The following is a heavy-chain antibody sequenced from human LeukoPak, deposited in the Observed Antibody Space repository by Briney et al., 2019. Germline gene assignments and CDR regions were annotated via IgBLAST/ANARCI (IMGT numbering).Heavy chain of an antibody. CDR3: ARGGGYSSSWSHFDI. CDR2: INHSGST. CDR1: GGSFSGYY. V-gene: IGHV4-34*01. D-gene: IGHD6-13*01. J-gene: IGHJ3*02. Sequence: SETLPLTCAVYGGSFSGYYWSWIRQPPGKGLEWIGEINHSGSTNYNPSLKSRVTISVDTSKNQFSLELSSVTAADTAVYYCARGGGYSSSWSHFDIWGQGTWSPSLQ.